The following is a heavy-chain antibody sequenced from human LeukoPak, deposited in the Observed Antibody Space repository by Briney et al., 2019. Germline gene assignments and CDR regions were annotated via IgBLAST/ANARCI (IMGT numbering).Heavy chain of an antibody. CDR3: ARDLWYAPDY. D-gene: IGHD6-13*01. Sequence: GGSLRLSCAASGFTFCSYEMNWVRQAPGKGLEWVSYISSSGSTIYYADSVKGRFTISRDNAKNSLYLQMNSLRAEDTAVYYCARDLWYAPDYWGQGTLVTVSS. J-gene: IGHJ4*02. CDR2: ISSSGSTI. V-gene: IGHV3-48*03. CDR1: GFTFCSYE.